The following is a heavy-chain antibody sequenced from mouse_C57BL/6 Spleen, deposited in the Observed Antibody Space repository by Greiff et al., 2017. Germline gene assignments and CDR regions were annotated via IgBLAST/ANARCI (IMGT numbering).Heavy chain of an antibody. J-gene: IGHJ1*03. CDR3: ARGELLLVFDV. Sequence: QVQLKQPGAELVMPGASVKLSCKASGYTFTSYWMHWVKQRPGQGLEWIGEIDPSDSYTNYNQKFKGKSTLTVDKSSSTAYMQLSSLTSEDSAVYYCARGELLLVFDVWGTGTTVTVSS. D-gene: IGHD1-1*01. V-gene: IGHV1-69*01. CDR1: GYTFTSYW. CDR2: IDPSDSYT.